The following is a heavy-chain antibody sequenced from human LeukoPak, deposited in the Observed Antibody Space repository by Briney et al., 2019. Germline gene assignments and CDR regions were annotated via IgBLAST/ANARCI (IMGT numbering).Heavy chain of an antibody. V-gene: IGHV4-39*07. D-gene: IGHD1-7*01. CDR3: ARGLKGKLPWFDP. CDR2: MYYSGTT. Sequence: SETLSLTCTVSGGSISGSNSYWGWVRQPPGKGLEWIGSMYYSGTTYYNPSLKSRVTISVDKSKNQFSLKLSSVTAADTAVYYCARGLKGKLPWFDPWGQGTLVTVSS. CDR1: GGSISGSNSY. J-gene: IGHJ5*02.